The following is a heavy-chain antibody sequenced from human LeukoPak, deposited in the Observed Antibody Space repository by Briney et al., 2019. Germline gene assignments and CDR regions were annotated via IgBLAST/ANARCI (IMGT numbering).Heavy chain of an antibody. CDR1: GFTFSSYS. D-gene: IGHD5-12*01. CDR3: AKVRSGYTNDAFDI. V-gene: IGHV3-21*01. Sequence: GGSLRLSCAASGFTFSSYSMNWVRRAPGKGLEWVSCISSSSSYIYYADSVKGRFTISRDNAKNSLYLQMNSLRAEDTAVYYCAKVRSGYTNDAFDIWCQGTMVTVSS. J-gene: IGHJ3*02. CDR2: ISSSSSYI.